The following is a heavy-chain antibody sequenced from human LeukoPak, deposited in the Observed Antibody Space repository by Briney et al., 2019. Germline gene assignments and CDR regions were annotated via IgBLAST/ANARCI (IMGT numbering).Heavy chain of an antibody. D-gene: IGHD3-10*01. CDR2: IYPGDSDT. V-gene: IGHV5-51*01. Sequence: GESLKISCKGSGYSFTSYWIGWVRPMPGKGLEWMGIIYPGDSDTRYSPSFQGQVTISADKSISTAYLQWSSLKASDTVMYYCARLGYYYGSGSYYWFDPWGQGTLVTVSS. CDR3: ARLGYYYGSGSYYWFDP. CDR1: GYSFTSYW. J-gene: IGHJ5*02.